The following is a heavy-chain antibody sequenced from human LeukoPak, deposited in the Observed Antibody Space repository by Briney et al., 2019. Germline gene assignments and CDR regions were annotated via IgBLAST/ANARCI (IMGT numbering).Heavy chain of an antibody. CDR2: MNPNSGNT. Sequence: ASVTVSCKASGYTFTSYDINSVRQATGQGLEWMGWMNPNSGNTGYAQKFQGRVTMTRNTSISTAYMELSSLRSEDTAVYYCARGPPPTYYYDSSGNQDYYYGMDVWGQGTTVTVSS. CDR1: GYTFTSYD. J-gene: IGHJ6*02. D-gene: IGHD3-22*01. CDR3: ARGPPPTYYYDSSGNQDYYYGMDV. V-gene: IGHV1-8*01.